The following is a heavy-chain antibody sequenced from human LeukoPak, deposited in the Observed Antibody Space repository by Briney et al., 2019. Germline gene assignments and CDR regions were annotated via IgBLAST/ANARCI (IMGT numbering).Heavy chain of an antibody. CDR3: ALARAEDNWFDP. Sequence: ASVKVSCKASGYTFTSYDINWVRQATGQGLEWMGWMNPNSGNTGYAQKFQGRVTMTRNTSISTAYMELSSLRSEDTAVYYCALARAEDNWFDPWGQGTLVTVSS. CDR1: GYTFTSYD. CDR2: MNPNSGNT. V-gene: IGHV1-8*01. J-gene: IGHJ5*02. D-gene: IGHD1-14*01.